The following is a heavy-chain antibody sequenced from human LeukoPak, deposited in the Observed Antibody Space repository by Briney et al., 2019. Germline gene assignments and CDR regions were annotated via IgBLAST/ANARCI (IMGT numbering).Heavy chain of an antibody. CDR2: ISYDENHK. Sequence: GGSLRLSCAASGFTFSNFAMHWVRQAPGKGLEWVAVISYDENHKYYADSVKGRFTISRDNSKNTLYLQMNSLRAEDTAVYYCARDLYCSGDSCYSGLKYWGQGTLVTVSS. CDR1: GFTFSNFA. V-gene: IGHV3-30*04. D-gene: IGHD2-15*01. CDR3: ARDLYCSGDSCYSGLKY. J-gene: IGHJ4*02.